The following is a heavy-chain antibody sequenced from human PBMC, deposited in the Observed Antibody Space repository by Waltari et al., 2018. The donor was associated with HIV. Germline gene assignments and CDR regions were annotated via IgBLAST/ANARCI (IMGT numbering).Heavy chain of an antibody. CDR1: GYTFTSYD. Sequence: QVQLVQSGAEVKKPGASVKDACKASGYTFTSYDTNWVRQATGQGLEWMGWINPTSGNTGYAQKFQGRVTMTRNTSISTAYMELSSLRSEDTAVYYCARGPYYYGSGSYWFDPWGQGTLVTVSS. CDR3: ARGPYYYGSGSYWFDP. D-gene: IGHD3-10*01. CDR2: INPTSGNT. J-gene: IGHJ5*02. V-gene: IGHV1-8*01.